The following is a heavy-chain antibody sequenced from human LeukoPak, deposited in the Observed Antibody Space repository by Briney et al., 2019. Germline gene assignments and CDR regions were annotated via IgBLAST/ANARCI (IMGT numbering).Heavy chain of an antibody. CDR3: AIPTVAAPDY. V-gene: IGHV3-33*01. CDR1: GFTFSSYG. Sequence: GGSLRLSCAASGFTFSSYGMHWVRQAPGKGLEWVAVIWYDGSNKYYADSVKGRFTISRDNSKNTLYLQMNSLGAEDTAVYYCAIPTVAAPDYWGQGTLVTVSS. J-gene: IGHJ4*02. D-gene: IGHD6-19*01. CDR2: IWYDGSNK.